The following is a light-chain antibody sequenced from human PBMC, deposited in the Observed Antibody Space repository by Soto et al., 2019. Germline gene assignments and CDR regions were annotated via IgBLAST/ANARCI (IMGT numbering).Light chain of an antibody. Sequence: DIQMTQSPSSLSASLGDRVTITCRASQSISNFLNWFQHKPGKAPKVLISAASTLQSGVPSRFSAILSGTDFPLTISSLQPENSASNYGQKYYISDLTFGGGTRWIS. CDR1: QSISNF. V-gene: IGKV1-39*01. CDR3: QKYYISDLT. J-gene: IGKJ4*01. CDR2: AAS.